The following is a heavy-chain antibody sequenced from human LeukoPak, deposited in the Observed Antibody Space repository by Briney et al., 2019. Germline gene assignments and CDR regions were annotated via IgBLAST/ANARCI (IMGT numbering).Heavy chain of an antibody. J-gene: IGHJ4*02. CDR3: AKRPISGDDKSFDY. V-gene: IGHV3-30-3*02. Sequence: GGSLRLSCAASGFTFSSYAMHWVRQAPGKGLEWVAVISYDGSNKYYADSVKGRFTISRDNSKNTVYLQMNSLRVEDTAVYFCAKRPISGDDKSFDYWGQGILVTVSS. CDR1: GFTFSSYA. CDR2: ISYDGSNK. D-gene: IGHD2-21*01.